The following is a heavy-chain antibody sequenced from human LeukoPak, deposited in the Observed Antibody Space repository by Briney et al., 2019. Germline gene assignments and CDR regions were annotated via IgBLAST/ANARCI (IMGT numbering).Heavy chain of an antibody. Sequence: PGGSLSLSCAASGFPFSSYAMHWVRQAPGKGLEWVAVISYDGSNKYYADSVKGRFTISRDNSKNTLYLQMNSLRAEDTAVYYCARTPSGSYINWGQGTLVTVSS. J-gene: IGHJ4*02. CDR2: ISYDGSNK. CDR1: GFPFSSYA. CDR3: ARTPSGSYIN. D-gene: IGHD1-26*01. V-gene: IGHV3-30*04.